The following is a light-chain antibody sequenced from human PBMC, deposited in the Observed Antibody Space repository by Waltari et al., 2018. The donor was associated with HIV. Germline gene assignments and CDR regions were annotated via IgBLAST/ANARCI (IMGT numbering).Light chain of an antibody. J-gene: IGLJ3*02. V-gene: IGLV2-23*02. CDR1: SSDVGSYNL. Sequence: QFALTQPASVSGSPGQSITISCTGTSSDVGSYNLVSWYQQHPGKAPKLMIYEVSKRPSGVSNRFSGSKSGNTASLTISGLQAEDEADYYCCSYAGSSTEVFGGGTKLTVL. CDR2: EVS. CDR3: CSYAGSSTEV.